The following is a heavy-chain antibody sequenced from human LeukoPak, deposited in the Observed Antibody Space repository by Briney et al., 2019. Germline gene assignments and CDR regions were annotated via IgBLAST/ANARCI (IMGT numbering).Heavy chain of an antibody. D-gene: IGHD6-19*01. CDR1: GFTVSSTY. CDR2: INHSGST. Sequence: LRLSCAASGFTVSSTYMSWVRQPPGKGLEWIGEINHSGSTNYNPSLKSRVTISVDTSKKQFFLRLSSVTAADTAVYYCAKGHRYSSGWYWSHWFDPWGQGTLVTVSS. CDR3: AKGHRYSSGWYWSHWFDP. V-gene: IGHV4-34*01. J-gene: IGHJ5*02.